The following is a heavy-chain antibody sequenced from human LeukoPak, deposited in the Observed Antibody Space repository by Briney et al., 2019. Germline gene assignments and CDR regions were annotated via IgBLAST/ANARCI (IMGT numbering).Heavy chain of an antibody. D-gene: IGHD3-3*01. CDR2: IYFSGNT. J-gene: IGHJ4*02. Sequence: SETLSLTCTISSGSIDNYYWSWIRQPAGKGLEWIGQIYFSGNTNYNPSFKSRVTISVDRSNNQFSLKLSSVTAPDTAVYYCARHLWSEYQKFDYWGQGTLVTVSS. CDR3: ARHLWSEYQKFDY. CDR1: SGSIDNYY. V-gene: IGHV4-59*01.